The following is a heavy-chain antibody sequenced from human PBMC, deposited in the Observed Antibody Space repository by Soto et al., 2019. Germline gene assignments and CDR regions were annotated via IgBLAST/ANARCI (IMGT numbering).Heavy chain of an antibody. J-gene: IGHJ4*02. CDR3: ARDMVVNDNGDYVYY. V-gene: IGHV1-18*01. CDR1: GYTFTNYG. D-gene: IGHD4-17*01. Sequence: QGHLVQSGAEVKKPGASVKVSCKASGYTFTNYGISWVRQAPGQGLEWMGWISGYNGNTKYAPKFQGRVTLTSDTSTITYYFHLRSLSSDDTAVYYCARDMVVNDNGDYVYYWGQGTLVTVSS. CDR2: ISGYNGNT.